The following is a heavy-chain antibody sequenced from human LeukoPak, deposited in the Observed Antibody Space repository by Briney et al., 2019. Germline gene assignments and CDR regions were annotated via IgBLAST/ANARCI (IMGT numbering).Heavy chain of an antibody. CDR1: GFSLSTSGMR. D-gene: IGHD4/OR15-4a*01. V-gene: IGHV2-70*04. CDR3: ARMGASSHFDY. CDR2: IDWDDGQ. J-gene: IGHJ4*02. Sequence: SGPALVKPTRTLTLTCTFSGFSLSTSGMRVSWIRQPPGKALEWLARIDWDDGQFYTTSLKTRLTISKDTSKNQVVLTMTNMDPVDTATYYCARMGASSHFDYWGQGTLVTVSS.